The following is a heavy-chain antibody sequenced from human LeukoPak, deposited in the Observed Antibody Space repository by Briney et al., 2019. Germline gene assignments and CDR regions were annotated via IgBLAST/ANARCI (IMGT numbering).Heavy chain of an antibody. CDR3: ARAGTITMVRGVTVDLYYYYYMDV. V-gene: IGHV3-21*01. CDR1: GFTFSSYS. D-gene: IGHD3-10*01. Sequence: GGALILCVAASGFTFSSYSMTWVRQAPGKGLEWVSSITSSSSYIYDADSVKSRFTISRENAKHSLYLQMNSLRAEDTAVYYCARAGTITMVRGVTVDLYYYYYMDVWGKGTTVTVSS. J-gene: IGHJ6*03. CDR2: ITSSSSYI.